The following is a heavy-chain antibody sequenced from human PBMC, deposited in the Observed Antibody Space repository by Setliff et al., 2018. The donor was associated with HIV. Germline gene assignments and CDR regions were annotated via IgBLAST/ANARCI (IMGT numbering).Heavy chain of an antibody. CDR1: GGSISSHY. V-gene: IGHV4-59*08. J-gene: IGHJ4*02. D-gene: IGHD3-9*01. CDR2: IYHSGST. CDR3: ARGLTYYDVLTGFDY. Sequence: KTSETLSLTCTVSGGSISSHYWSWIRQPPGKGLEWIGNIYHSGSTYYNPSLKSRVTISVDTSKNRFSLKLSSVTAADTAVYYCARGLTYYDVLTGFDYWGQGTLVTVSS.